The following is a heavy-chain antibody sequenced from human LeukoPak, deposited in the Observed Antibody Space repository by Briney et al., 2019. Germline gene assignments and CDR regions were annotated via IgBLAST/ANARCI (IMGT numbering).Heavy chain of an antibody. Sequence: GGSLRLSFAASGFPFDDYALHWVRQAPGKGLEWVSSISWNSGNMYYVDSVKGRFTISRDNAKNSLSLQMNSLKPEDTALYYCAKGPGLGAGKRYLDLWGRGTLVIVSS. CDR2: ISWNSGNM. CDR3: AKGPGLGAGKRYLDL. J-gene: IGHJ2*01. D-gene: IGHD6-13*01. CDR1: GFPFDDYA. V-gene: IGHV3-9*01.